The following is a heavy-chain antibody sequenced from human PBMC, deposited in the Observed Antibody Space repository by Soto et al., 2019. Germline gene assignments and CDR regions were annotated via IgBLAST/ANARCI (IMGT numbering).Heavy chain of an antibody. V-gene: IGHV3-7*01. CDR1: GFTFSSYW. D-gene: IGHD6-6*01. CDR3: ARVIAARPYYYYYYYMDV. CDR2: IKQDGSEK. J-gene: IGHJ6*03. Sequence: GWSLRLSCAASGFTFSSYWMSWVRQAPGKGLEWVANIKQDGSEKYYVDSVKGRFTISRDNAKNSLYLQMNSLRAEDTAVYYCARVIAARPYYYYYYYMDVWGKGTTVTVSS.